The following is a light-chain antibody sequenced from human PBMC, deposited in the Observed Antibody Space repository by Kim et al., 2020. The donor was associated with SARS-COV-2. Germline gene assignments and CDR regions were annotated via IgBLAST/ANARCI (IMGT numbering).Light chain of an antibody. V-gene: IGLV2-14*04. CDR1: SSDVGGYNY. Sequence: GQSITISCTGTSSDVGGYNYVSWYQQHPGKAPKLMIYDGSKRPSGVSNRFSGSKSGNTASLTISGLQAEDEADYYCSSYTSSSTLVFGGGTQLTVL. CDR3: SSYTSSSTLV. J-gene: IGLJ2*01. CDR2: DGS.